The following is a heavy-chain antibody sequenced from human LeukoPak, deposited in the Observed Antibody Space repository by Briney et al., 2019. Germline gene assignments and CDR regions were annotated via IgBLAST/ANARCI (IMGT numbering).Heavy chain of an antibody. J-gene: IGHJ4*02. V-gene: IGHV3-21*01. D-gene: IGHD3-10*01. CDR1: GFTFSSYS. CDR3: ARVWFGEFGYYFDY. Sequence: GGSLRLSCAASGFTFSSYSMNWVRQAPGKGLEWVSSISRSSSYIYYADSVKGRFTISRDNAKNSLYLQMNSLRAEDTAVYYCARVWFGEFGYYFDYWGQGTLVTVSS. CDR2: ISRSSSYI.